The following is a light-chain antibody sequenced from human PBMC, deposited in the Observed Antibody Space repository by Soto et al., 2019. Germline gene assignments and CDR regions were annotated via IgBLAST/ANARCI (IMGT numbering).Light chain of an antibody. V-gene: IGLV2-8*01. CDR3: SSYAGSSSNFV. Sequence: QSVLTQPPSASGSPGQSVTISCTGTNNDVGGYNYVSWYQQHPGKAPKLTIYEVSKRPSGVPDRFSGSKSGNTASLTVPGLQAEDEADYYCSSYAGSSSNFVFGTGTKLTVL. CDR1: NNDVGGYNY. CDR2: EVS. J-gene: IGLJ1*01.